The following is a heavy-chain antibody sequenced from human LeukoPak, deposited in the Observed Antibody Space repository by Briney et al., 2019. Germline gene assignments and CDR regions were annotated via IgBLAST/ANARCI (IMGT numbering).Heavy chain of an antibody. CDR2: ISSSSSYI. CDR1: GSTFSSYS. V-gene: IGHV3-21*01. D-gene: IGHD2-15*01. J-gene: IGHJ6*02. CDR3: AREDVVVAAMLYYYYGMDV. Sequence: GGSLRLSCAASGSTFSSYSMNWVRQAPGKGLEWVSSISSSSSYIYYADSVKGRFTISRDNAKNSLYLQMNSLRAEDTAVYYCAREDVVVAAMLYYYYGMDVWGQGTTVTVSS.